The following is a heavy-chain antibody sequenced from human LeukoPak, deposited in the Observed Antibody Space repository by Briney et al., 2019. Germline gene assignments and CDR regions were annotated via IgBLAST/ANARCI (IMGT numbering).Heavy chain of an antibody. V-gene: IGHV1-2*02. CDR3: ARVPEGITGTFFDY. CDR1: GYTFTGYY. D-gene: IGHD1-7*01. CDR2: INPNSGGT. J-gene: IGHJ4*02. Sequence: ASVKVSCKASGYTFTGYYMHWVRQAPGQGLEWMGWINPNSGGTNYAPKFQGRVTMTRDTSISTAYMELSRLRSDDTAVYYCARVPEGITGTFFDYWGQGTLVTVSS.